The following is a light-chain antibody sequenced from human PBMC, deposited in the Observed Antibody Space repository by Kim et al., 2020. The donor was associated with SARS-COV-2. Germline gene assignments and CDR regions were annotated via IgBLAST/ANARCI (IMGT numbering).Light chain of an antibody. V-gene: IGLV2-18*03. J-gene: IGLJ2*01. CDR3: SAYTSSNIVV. CDR1: SSDVGTYNR. CDR2: EVS. Sequence: QSALTQPPSVSGSPGQSVTISCTGTSSDVGTYNRVSWYQQSPGTAPTLMIYEVSNRPSGVPDRFSGSKTGNTASLTTSGLQAEDEANYYCSAYTSSNIVVFGGGTQLTVL.